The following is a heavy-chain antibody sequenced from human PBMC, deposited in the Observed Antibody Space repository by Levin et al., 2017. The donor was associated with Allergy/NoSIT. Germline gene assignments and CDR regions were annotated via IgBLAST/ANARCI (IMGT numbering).Heavy chain of an antibody. CDR1: GGSISSSSYY. V-gene: IGHV4-39*01. D-gene: IGHD2-15*01. CDR2: IYYSGST. CDR3: ARYCSGGSCYSYYFDY. J-gene: IGHJ4*02. Sequence: PSETLSLTCTVSGGSISSSSYYWGWIRQPPGKGLEWIGSIYYSGSTYYNPSLKSRVTISVDTSKNQFSLKLSSVTAADTAVYYCARYCSGGSCYSYYFDYWGQGTLVTVSS.